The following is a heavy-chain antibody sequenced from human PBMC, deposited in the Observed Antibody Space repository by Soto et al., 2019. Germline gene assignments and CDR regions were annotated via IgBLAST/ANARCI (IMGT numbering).Heavy chain of an antibody. D-gene: IGHD6-19*01. V-gene: IGHV3-48*03. CDR1: GFSFSDYE. CDR3: ARDRAAGGY. Sequence: EVQLVESGGGLAQPGGSLRLSCVASGFSFSDYEMNWVRQAPGKGLEWVAYISSGGSTIHYADSVRGRFTVSRANARNSLYLHMNTLSFEDTAVKYCARDRAAGGYWGQGTLVTVSS. J-gene: IGHJ4*02. CDR2: ISSGGSTI.